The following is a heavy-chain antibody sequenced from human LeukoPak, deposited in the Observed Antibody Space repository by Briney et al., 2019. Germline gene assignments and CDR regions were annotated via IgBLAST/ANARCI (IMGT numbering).Heavy chain of an antibody. CDR2: LSGSGGST. J-gene: IGHJ2*01. CDR1: GSTFSRYA. D-gene: IGHD6-13*01. Sequence: PGGSLRLSCAASGSTFSRYAMSWVRQAPGKGLEWVSALSGSGGSTHYADSVQGRFTISRDNSKNTLYLQANSLRAEDTAIYYCAKAAAPRGYWYFDLWGRGTLVTVSS. CDR3: AKAAAPRGYWYFDL. V-gene: IGHV3-23*01.